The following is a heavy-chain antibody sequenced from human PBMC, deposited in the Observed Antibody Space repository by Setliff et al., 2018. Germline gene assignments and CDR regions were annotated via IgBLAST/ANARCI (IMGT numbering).Heavy chain of an antibody. CDR3: ARAIRNWNFSHYYYYMDV. CDR2: ISFDGNNK. V-gene: IGHV3-30*01. CDR1: GFTFSSYA. J-gene: IGHJ6*03. Sequence: PGGSLRLSCAASGFTFSSYAMHWVRQAPGKGLEWVAVISFDGNNKYYADSVKGRFTISRDNSKNTLYLQMNSLRAEDTAVYYCARAIRNWNFSHYYYYMDVCGKGTTVTVSS. D-gene: IGHD1-7*01.